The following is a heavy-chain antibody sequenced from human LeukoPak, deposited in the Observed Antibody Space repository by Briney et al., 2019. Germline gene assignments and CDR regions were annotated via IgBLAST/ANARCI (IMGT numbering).Heavy chain of an antibody. V-gene: IGHV4-4*02. CDR2: IYHSGST. CDR1: GCSISSSNW. D-gene: IGHD3-22*01. J-gene: IGHJ4*02. CDR3: AREVGDYYDSS. Sequence: PSETLSLTCAVSGCSISSSNWWDWVRQPAGKGLEWIGEIYHSGSTNYNPSLKSRVTISVDKSKNQFSLKLSSVTAADTAVYYCAREVGDYYDSSWGQGTLVTVSS.